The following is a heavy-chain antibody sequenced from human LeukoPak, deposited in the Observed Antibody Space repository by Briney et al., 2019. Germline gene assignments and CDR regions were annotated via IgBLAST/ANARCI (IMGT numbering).Heavy chain of an antibody. CDR3: ARGNKGVSDPDS. J-gene: IGHJ4*02. Sequence: PGGSLRLSCAASGFAFSIYSMHWARHAPGKGLEWAAVMSNDGSKEDYADSVKGRFSISRDNSQNTLYLQMNSLRPEDTAIYYCARGNKGVSDPDSWGQGTLVTVSS. CDR1: GFAFSIYS. CDR2: MSNDGSKE. D-gene: IGHD1/OR15-1a*01. V-gene: IGHV3-30*04.